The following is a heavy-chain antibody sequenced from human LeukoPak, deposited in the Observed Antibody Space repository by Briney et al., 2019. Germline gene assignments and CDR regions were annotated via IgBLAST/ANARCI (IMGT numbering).Heavy chain of an antibody. J-gene: IGHJ6*03. Sequence: ASVKVSCKASGYTFTSYDINWVRQATGQGLEWMGWMNPNSGNTGYAQKFPGTATMTRNTSISTAYMELSSLRSEDTAVYYCARTMATSYYYYYYMDVWGKGTTVTVSS. D-gene: IGHD4/OR15-4a*01. V-gene: IGHV1-8*01. CDR1: GYTFTSYD. CDR3: ARTMATSYYYYYYMDV. CDR2: MNPNSGNT.